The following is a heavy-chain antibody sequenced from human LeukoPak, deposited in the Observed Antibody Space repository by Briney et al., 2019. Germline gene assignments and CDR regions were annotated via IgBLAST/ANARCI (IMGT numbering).Heavy chain of an antibody. CDR2: IYYSGST. Sequence: SETLSLTCTVPGGSVSSSSHYWSWIRQPPGKGLEWIGYIYYSGSTNCNPSLKSRVTISVDTSKNQFSLKLSSVTAADTAVYYCARDVPALYYGMDVWGQGTTVTVSS. J-gene: IGHJ6*02. CDR1: GGSVSSSSHY. CDR3: ARDVPALYYGMDV. V-gene: IGHV4-61*01. D-gene: IGHD2-2*01.